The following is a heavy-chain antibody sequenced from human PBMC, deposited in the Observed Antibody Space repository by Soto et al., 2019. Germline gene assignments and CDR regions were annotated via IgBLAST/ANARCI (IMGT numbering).Heavy chain of an antibody. J-gene: IGHJ4*02. CDR3: ASSPHYYDNHAILDY. CDR2: IYQSGST. Sequence: QLQLQESGSGLVKPSQTLSLTCAVSGGSISSGGYSWSWIRQPPGKGLEWIGYIYQSGSTYYNPSLKSRVTISVDRSKNQFSLKLSSVTAADTAVYYCASSPHYYDNHAILDYWGQGTLVTVSS. V-gene: IGHV4-30-2*01. CDR1: GGSISSGGYS. D-gene: IGHD3-22*01.